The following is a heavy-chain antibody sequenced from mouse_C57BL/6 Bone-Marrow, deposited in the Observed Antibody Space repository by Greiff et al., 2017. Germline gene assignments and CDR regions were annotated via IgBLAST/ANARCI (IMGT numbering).Heavy chain of an antibody. CDR3: ARRQRGRGFAY. V-gene: IGHV1-64*01. Sequence: QVQLQQPGAELVKPGASVKLSCKASGYTFTSYWMHWVKQRPGQGLEWIGMIHPNSGSTNYNEKFKSKATLTVDKSSSTAYMQLSSLTSEDSAVYYCARRQRGRGFAYWGQGTLVTVSA. J-gene: IGHJ3*01. CDR2: IHPNSGST. CDR1: GYTFTSYW. D-gene: IGHD4-1*02.